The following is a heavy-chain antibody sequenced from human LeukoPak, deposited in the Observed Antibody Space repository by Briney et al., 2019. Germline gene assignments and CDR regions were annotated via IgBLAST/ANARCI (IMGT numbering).Heavy chain of an antibody. CDR3: ARGVLSGSAPFDY. CDR2: ISTFNGNR. CDR1: GYTFTSYG. D-gene: IGHD1-26*01. J-gene: IGHJ4*02. Sequence: ASVKVSCKASGYTFTSYGFSWVRQAPGQGLEWMGWISTFNGNRHYAQKLQDRVTMTTDTFTSTVYMELRSLRSDDTAVYYCARGVLSGSAPFDYWGQGTLVIVSS. V-gene: IGHV1-18*01.